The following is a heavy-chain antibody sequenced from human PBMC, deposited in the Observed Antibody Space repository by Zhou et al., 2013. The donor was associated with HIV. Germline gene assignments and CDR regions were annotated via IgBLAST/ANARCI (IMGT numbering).Heavy chain of an antibody. CDR1: GGTFRSYG. CDR3: ARSCSSTSSCYHGKGYFDP. CDR2: IIPISGTP. J-gene: IGHJ5*02. Sequence: QVQLVQSGAEVKKPGSSVKVSCKASGGTFRSYGPNWVRQAPGQGLEWMGGIIPISGTPVYAQKFQGRLTISTDELMTTAYMNLNSLRSEDTAVYFCARSCSSTSSCYHGKGYFDPWGQGTLVTVSS. V-gene: IGHV1-69*05. D-gene: IGHD2-2*01.